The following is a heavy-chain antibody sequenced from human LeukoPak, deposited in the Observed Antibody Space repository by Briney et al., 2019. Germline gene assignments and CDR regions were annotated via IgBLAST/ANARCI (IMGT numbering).Heavy chain of an antibody. CDR1: GFIFSSYA. CDR3: ARDYGSGSSRPIDY. V-gene: IGHV3-30*04. D-gene: IGHD3-10*01. Sequence: GGSLRLSCAASGFIFSSYAMHWVRQAPGKGLEWLAVISYDGSNKYYADSVKGRFTISRHNSKNTLYLQMNSLRAEDTALYYCARDYGSGSSRPIDYWGQGTLVTVSS. CDR2: ISYDGSNK. J-gene: IGHJ4*02.